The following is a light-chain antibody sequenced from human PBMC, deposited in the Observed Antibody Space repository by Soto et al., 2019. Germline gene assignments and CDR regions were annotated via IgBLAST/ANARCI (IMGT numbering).Light chain of an antibody. CDR3: QQSYYFPRS. J-gene: IGKJ2*03. CDR1: QIVTSS. V-gene: IGKV3-11*01. CDR2: DTF. Sequence: EIVLTQSPATLSLSPGTGATLSCRASQIVTSSLAWYQQRPGQAPRLLIYDTFTRATGIPARFSAKGAGTDFTLTISSLEPEDSATYYCQQSYYFPRSFGQGTKLQI.